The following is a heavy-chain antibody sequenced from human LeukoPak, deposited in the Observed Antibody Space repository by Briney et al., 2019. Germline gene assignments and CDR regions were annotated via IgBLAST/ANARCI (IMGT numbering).Heavy chain of an antibody. CDR1: GFTFSSYE. V-gene: IGHV3-48*03. CDR2: ISSSGSTI. D-gene: IGHD3-10*01. CDR3: ARIYGSGSIDY. J-gene: IGHJ4*02. Sequence: GGSLSLSCAASGFTFSSYEMNWVRQAPGKGLEWVSYISSSGSTIYYADSVKGRFTISRDNSKNTLYLQMNSLRAEDTAVYYCARIYGSGSIDYWGQGTLVTVSS.